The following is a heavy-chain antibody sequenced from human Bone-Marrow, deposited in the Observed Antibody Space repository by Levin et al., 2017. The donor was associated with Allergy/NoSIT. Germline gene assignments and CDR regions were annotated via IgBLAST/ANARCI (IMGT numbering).Heavy chain of an antibody. D-gene: IGHD2-21*02. CDR3: ASRSRAVTGTYGLDL. CDR2: IHVVGAT. J-gene: IGHJ6*02. Sequence: GGSLRLSCAASDFTVSNNYMTWVRQAPGKGLEWVSFIHVVGATHYADSVKGRFTISRDSSKNTLALQMNSLRAEDTAVYYCASRSRAVTGTYGLDLWGQGTTVTVSS. CDR1: DFTVSNNY. V-gene: IGHV3-53*01.